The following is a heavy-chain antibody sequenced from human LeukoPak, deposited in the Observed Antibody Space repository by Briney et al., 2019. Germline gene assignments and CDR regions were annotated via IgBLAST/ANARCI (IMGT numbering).Heavy chain of an antibody. Sequence: PGGSLRLSCAASGFTFSGYEMNWVRQAPGKGLQWVSYISSSGSPINYADSAKGRFTISRDNAKNSLFLQMNSLRAEDTAVYYCTRGSLGSFDFWGQGTLVTVSS. D-gene: IGHD3-10*01. V-gene: IGHV3-48*03. J-gene: IGHJ4*02. CDR2: ISSSGSPI. CDR1: GFTFSGYE. CDR3: TRGSLGSFDF.